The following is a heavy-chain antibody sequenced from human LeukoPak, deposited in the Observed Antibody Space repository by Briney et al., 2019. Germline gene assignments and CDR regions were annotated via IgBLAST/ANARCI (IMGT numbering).Heavy chain of an antibody. J-gene: IGHJ4*02. V-gene: IGHV3-23*01. Sequence: PGGSLRLSCEASGFTFDTYAMTWVRQAPGKGLEWVSGLSGSGATTYYAASVKGRFTISRDNSKNTLYLQMNSLRAEDTAVYYCAKATAYNSYYFDCWGQGTLVTVSS. CDR3: AKATAYNSYYFDC. D-gene: IGHD5-24*01. CDR2: LSGSGATT. CDR1: GFTFDTYA.